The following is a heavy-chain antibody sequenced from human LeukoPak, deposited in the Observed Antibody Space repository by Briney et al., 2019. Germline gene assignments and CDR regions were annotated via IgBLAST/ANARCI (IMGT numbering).Heavy chain of an antibody. CDR3: ARDPSFFSVAGAYYFDY. J-gene: IGHJ4*02. D-gene: IGHD6-19*01. CDR2: INSDGSTT. Sequence: GGSLRLSCAASGFTFSSSWMHWVRQAPGKGLVWVSRINSDGSTTSYADAVKGRFTISSDNAKNTLYLQMNSLRAEDTAVYYCARDPSFFSVAGAYYFDYWGQGTLVTVSS. V-gene: IGHV3-74*01. CDR1: GFTFSSSW.